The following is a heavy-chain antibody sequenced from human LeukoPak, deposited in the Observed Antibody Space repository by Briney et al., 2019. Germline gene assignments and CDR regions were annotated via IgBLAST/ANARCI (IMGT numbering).Heavy chain of an antibody. D-gene: IGHD2-8*01. CDR2: VRFDGNNN. Sequence: PGGSLRLSCAASGFTFRSYDMQWVRQAPGKGLEWVAFVRFDGNNNYYADSVKGRFTSSRDNSKNTPFLQMNSLRAEDTAVYYCAKDRAVYADPLLDFDYWGQGILVTVSS. V-gene: IGHV3-30*02. CDR3: AKDRAVYADPLLDFDY. CDR1: GFTFRSYD. J-gene: IGHJ4*02.